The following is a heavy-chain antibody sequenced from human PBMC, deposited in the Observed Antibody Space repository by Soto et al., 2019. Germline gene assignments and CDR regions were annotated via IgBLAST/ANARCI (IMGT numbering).Heavy chain of an antibody. CDR2: INAGNGNT. V-gene: IGHV1-3*01. D-gene: IGHD2-15*01. J-gene: IGHJ4*02. CDR3: ARVISGRDGFDY. Sequence: ASVKVSCKASGYTFTSYAMHWVRQAPGQRLEWMGWINAGNGNTKYSQKFQGRVTITRDTSASTAYMELSSLRSEDTAVYYCARVISGRDGFDYWGQGTLVTVSS. CDR1: GYTFTSYA.